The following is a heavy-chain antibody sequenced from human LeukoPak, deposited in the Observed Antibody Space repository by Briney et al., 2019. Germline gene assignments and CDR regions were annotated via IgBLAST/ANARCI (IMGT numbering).Heavy chain of an antibody. CDR2: ISSNGGST. J-gene: IGHJ4*02. CDR3: ARGATV. CDR1: GFTFSSYA. V-gene: IGHV3-64*01. Sequence: GGSLRLXCAASGFTFSSYAMHWVRQAPGKGLEYVSAISSNGGSTYYANSVKGRFTISRDNSKNTLYLQMGSLRAEDMAVYYCARGATVWGQGTLVTVSS. D-gene: IGHD1-26*01.